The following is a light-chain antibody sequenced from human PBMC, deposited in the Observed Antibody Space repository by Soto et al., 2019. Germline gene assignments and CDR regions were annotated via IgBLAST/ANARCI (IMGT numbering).Light chain of an antibody. CDR1: QSINNY. V-gene: IGKV1-39*01. J-gene: IGKJ1*01. CDR2: GVS. Sequence: DIQMTQSPSPLSASVGDRVTITCRARQSINNYLNWYQQKPGKAPKLLIYGVSSLQSGVPSRFSGSGSGTEFTFTISSLQPEDFATYYCQQSYSNPRTFGQGTKVDIK. CDR3: QQSYSNPRT.